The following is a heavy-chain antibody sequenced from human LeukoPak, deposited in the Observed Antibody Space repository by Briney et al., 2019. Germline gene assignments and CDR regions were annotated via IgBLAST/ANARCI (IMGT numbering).Heavy chain of an antibody. V-gene: IGHV5-10-1*01. J-gene: IGHJ4*02. CDR2: IDPSDSYT. CDR1: GYSFTSYW. CDR3: ARSPIIDTAMDEPLGY. Sequence: GESLKISCKGSGYSFTSYWISWVRQMPGKGLEWMGRIDPSDSYTNYSPSFQGHVTISADKSISTAYLQWSSLKASDTAMYYCARSPIIDTAMDEPLGYWGQGTLVTVSS. D-gene: IGHD5-18*01.